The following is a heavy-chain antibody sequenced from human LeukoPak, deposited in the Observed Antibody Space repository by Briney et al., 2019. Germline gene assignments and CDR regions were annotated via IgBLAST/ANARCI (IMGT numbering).Heavy chain of an antibody. CDR3: ARGPPHYDFWSGYYRY. CDR2: IYYSGST. V-gene: IGHV4-59*01. J-gene: IGHJ4*02. D-gene: IGHD3-3*01. CDR1: GGSISSYY. Sequence: PSETLSLTCTVSGGSISSYYWSWIRQPPGKGLEWIGYIYYSGSTNYNPSLKSRVTISVDTSKNQFSLKLSSVTAADTAVYYCARGPPHYDFWSGYYRYWGQGNLVTVSS.